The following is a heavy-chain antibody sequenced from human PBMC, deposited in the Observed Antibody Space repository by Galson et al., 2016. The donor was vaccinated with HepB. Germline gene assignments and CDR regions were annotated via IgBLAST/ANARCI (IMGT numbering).Heavy chain of an antibody. V-gene: IGHV3-33*01. CDR2: IWYDGSDE. Sequence: SLRLSCAASGFTFSSYGMHWVRQAPGKGLEWVANIWYDGSDEYYADSVKGRFPISRDNSKNTLYLQMNSLRAEDTAVYYCARDPQYQLTNYYYYGMDVWGQGTTVTV. D-gene: IGHD2-2*01. CDR1: GFTFSSYG. J-gene: IGHJ6*02. CDR3: ARDPQYQLTNYYYYGMDV.